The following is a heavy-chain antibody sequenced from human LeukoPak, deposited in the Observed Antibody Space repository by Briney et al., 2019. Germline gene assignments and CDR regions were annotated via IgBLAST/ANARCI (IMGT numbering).Heavy chain of an antibody. Sequence: SETLSLTCTVSGVSIRSNYWNWVRQPPGKGLEWAGYIYYTGSTKYNPSLKSRVTISVDTSRSQFSLKLSSVTAADTAVYYCARGTYNTSPPDLWGQGTMVTVSS. J-gene: IGHJ3*01. CDR3: ARGTYNTSPPDL. V-gene: IGHV4-59*01. CDR2: IYYTGST. CDR1: GVSIRSNY. D-gene: IGHD1-14*01.